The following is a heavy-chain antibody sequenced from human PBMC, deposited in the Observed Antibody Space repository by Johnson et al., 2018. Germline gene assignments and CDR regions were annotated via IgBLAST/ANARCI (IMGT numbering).Heavy chain of an antibody. D-gene: IGHD3-3*01. J-gene: IGHJ1*01. CDR2: IIPIFGPA. Sequence: QVQLVQSGAEVKKPGSSVKVSCKASGGTFSSYAISWVRQAPGQGLEWMGGIIPIFGPANYAQKFQGRVTITADESTSTAYMELSSLRSEDTAVYYCARDRTSIKSGPAEYFQHWGQGTLVTVSS. CDR1: GGTFSSYA. CDR3: ARDRTSIKSGPAEYFQH. V-gene: IGHV1-69*01.